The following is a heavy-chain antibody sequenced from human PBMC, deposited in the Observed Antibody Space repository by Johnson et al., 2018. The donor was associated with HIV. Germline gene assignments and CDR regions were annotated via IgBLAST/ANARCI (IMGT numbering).Heavy chain of an antibody. J-gene: IGHJ3*02. Sequence: VQLVESGGGLVQPGGSLRLSCAASGFTLSRYDMHWVRQATGKGLEWVSAIGTAGDTYYPGSVKGRFTISRENAKNSLYLQMNSLRAGDTAVYYCARVHSGGAFDIWGQGTMVTVSS. CDR3: ARVHSGGAFDI. CDR2: IGTAGDT. CDR1: GFTLSRYD. V-gene: IGHV3-13*01.